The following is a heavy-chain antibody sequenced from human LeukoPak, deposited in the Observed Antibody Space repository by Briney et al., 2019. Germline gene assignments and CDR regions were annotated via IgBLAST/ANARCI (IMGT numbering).Heavy chain of an antibody. D-gene: IGHD6-13*01. CDR2: ISGSGGST. V-gene: IGHV3-23*01. CDR1: GFTFSSYA. J-gene: IGHJ4*02. CDR3: AKEAEAISSSSSWYPYFDY. Sequence: GGSLRLSCAASGFTFSSYAMSWVRQAPGKGLEWVSAISGSGGSTYYADSVKGRFTISRDNSKNTLYLQMNSLRAEDTAGYYFAKEAEAISSSSSWYPYFDYWGQGTLVTVSS.